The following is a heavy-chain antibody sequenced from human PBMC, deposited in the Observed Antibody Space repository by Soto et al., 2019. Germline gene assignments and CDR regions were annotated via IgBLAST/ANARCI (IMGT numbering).Heavy chain of an antibody. D-gene: IGHD5-12*01. V-gene: IGHV3-23*01. CDR2: ITGTASST. J-gene: IGHJ4*02. CDR3: AKGAEGYVVSSLDS. CDR1: GFRFSDFA. Sequence: EVQLLESGGGFVQPGGSLRLSCAASGFRFSDFAMTWVRQAPGRGLEWVSAITGTASSTYYADSVKGRFTSSRDNSKNTLYLQINSLRADDTAIYYCAKGAEGYVVSSLDSWGQGTLVTVSS.